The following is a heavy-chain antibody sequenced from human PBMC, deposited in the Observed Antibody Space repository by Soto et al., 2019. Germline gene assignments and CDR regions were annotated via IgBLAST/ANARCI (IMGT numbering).Heavy chain of an antibody. D-gene: IGHD3-3*01. CDR2: IYPGDSDT. CDR1: GDCITSYS. Sequence: ESRSVSCSVSGDCITSYSIYWVRQMPGKGLEWMGIIYPGDSDTRYSPSFQGQVTISADKSISTAYLQWSSLKASDTAMYYCARLQVGNDIWSGPFDYWGQGNLVT. V-gene: IGHV5-51*01. J-gene: IGHJ4*02. CDR3: ARLQVGNDIWSGPFDY.